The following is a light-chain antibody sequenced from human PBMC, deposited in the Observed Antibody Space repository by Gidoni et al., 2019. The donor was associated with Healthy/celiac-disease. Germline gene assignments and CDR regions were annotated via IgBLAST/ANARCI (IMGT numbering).Light chain of an antibody. CDR1: QSVSSSY. CDR2: GAS. J-gene: IGKJ1*01. V-gene: IGKV3-20*01. CDR3: QQYGSSLWT. Sequence: ELVLTQSPGTLSLSPGERATLSCRASQSVSSSYLAWYQQKPGQAPRLLIYGASSRATGIPDRFSGSGSGTDFTLTISRLEPEDFAVYYWQQYGSSLWTFXXXTKVEIK.